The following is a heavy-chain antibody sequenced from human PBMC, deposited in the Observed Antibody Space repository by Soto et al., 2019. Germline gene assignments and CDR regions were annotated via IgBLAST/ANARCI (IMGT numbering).Heavy chain of an antibody. D-gene: IGHD6-19*01. J-gene: IGHJ4*01. CDR1: GYSISGGSY. CDR2: IYHGGTT. CDR3: ARVHVMVVAGSTFDY. V-gene: IGHV4-38-2*02. Sequence: SETLSLTCTVSGYSISGGSYWAWIRQPPGKGPEWIASIYHGGTTFYNPSLKSRITISVDTSNNQFSLKLTSVTAADTAVYYCARVHVMVVAGSTFDYWGHGTLVTVSS.